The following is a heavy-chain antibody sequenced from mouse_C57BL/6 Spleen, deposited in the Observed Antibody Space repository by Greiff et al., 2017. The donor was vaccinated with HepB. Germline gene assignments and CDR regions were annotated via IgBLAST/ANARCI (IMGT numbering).Heavy chain of an antibody. J-gene: IGHJ3*01. V-gene: IGHV1-69*01. CDR3: ERTRRLRALAY. CDR1: GYTFTSYW. D-gene: IGHD2-2*01. Sequence: VQLQQPGAELVMPGASVKLSCKASGYTFTSYWMHWVKQRPGQGLEWIGEIDPSDSYTNYNQKFKGKSTLTVDKSSSTAYLQLSSLTSEDSAVYYWERTRRLRALAYWGQGTLVNVSA. CDR2: IDPSDSYT.